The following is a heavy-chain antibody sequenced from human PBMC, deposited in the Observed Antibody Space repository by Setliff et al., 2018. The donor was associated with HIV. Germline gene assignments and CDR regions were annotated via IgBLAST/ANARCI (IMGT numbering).Heavy chain of an antibody. D-gene: IGHD2-21*02. CDR1: EFTFSNCA. CDR2: IYYSGST. Sequence: GSLRLSCAASEFTFSNCAMSWVRQAPGKGLEWIGYIYYSGSTNYNPSLKSRVTISVDTSENQVSLRLKSVTTADTAVYFCARELYGGNSRPFDYWGQGALVTVSS. V-gene: IGHV4-59*01. J-gene: IGHJ4*02. CDR3: ARELYGGNSRPFDY.